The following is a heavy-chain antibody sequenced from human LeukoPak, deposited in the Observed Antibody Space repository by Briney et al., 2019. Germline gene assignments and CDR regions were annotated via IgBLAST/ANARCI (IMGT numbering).Heavy chain of an antibody. Sequence: ASVKVSCKASGYTFTSYDINWVRQATGQGLEWMGWMNPNSGNTDYAQKFQGRVTITRNTSISTAYMELSSLRSEDTAVYYCARGPYYDFWSGYYDPYYYYMDVWGKGTTVTVSS. CDR3: ARGPYYDFWSGYYDPYYYYMDV. CDR2: MNPNSGNT. V-gene: IGHV1-8*03. J-gene: IGHJ6*03. D-gene: IGHD3-3*01. CDR1: GYTFTSYD.